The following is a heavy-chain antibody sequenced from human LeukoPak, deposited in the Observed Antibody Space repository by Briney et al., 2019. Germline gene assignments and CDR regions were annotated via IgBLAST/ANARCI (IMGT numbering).Heavy chain of an antibody. CDR1: GFTFSAYG. CDR2: IWYDGGNK. J-gene: IGHJ6*03. Sequence: PGGSLRLSCAASGFTFSAYGMHWVRQAPGKGLEWVAIIWYDGGNKYYADSVKGRFTISRDNSKNTLFLQMNSLRVEDTAVYYCAKDGPKIVNADYYYMDVWGKGTPVTVSS. CDR3: AKDGPKIVNADYYYMDV. D-gene: IGHD2-15*01. V-gene: IGHV3-33*06.